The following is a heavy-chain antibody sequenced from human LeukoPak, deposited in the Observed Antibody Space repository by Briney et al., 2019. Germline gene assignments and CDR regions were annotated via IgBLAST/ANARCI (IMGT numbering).Heavy chain of an antibody. Sequence: SETLSLTCAVYGGSFSGYYWSWIRQPPGKGLEWIGEINHSGSTNYNPSLKSRVTISVDTSKNQFSLKLSSVTAADTAVYYCARGVSSYDILTGYQFDYCGQGTLVTVSS. CDR2: INHSGST. J-gene: IGHJ4*02. D-gene: IGHD3-9*01. V-gene: IGHV4-34*01. CDR3: ARGVSSYDILTGYQFDY. CDR1: GGSFSGYY.